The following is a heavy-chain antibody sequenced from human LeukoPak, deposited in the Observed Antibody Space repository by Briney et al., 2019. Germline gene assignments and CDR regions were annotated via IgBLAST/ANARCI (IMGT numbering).Heavy chain of an antibody. CDR2: IYYSGST. CDR1: GASFSSGGYY. J-gene: IGHJ4*02. D-gene: IGHD5-18*01. Sequence: PSETLSLTCTVSGASFSSGGYYWSWIRQPPGKGLEWIGYIYYSGSTNYNPSLKSRVTISVDTSKNQFSLKLSSVTAADTAVYYCARGSRGYSYGWGQGTLVTVSS. CDR3: ARGSRGYSYG. V-gene: IGHV4-61*08.